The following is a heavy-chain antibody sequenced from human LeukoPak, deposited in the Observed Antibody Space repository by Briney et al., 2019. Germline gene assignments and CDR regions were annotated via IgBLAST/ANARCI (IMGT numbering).Heavy chain of an antibody. CDR2: IYYSGST. CDR3: AREPFTYYYGMDV. J-gene: IGHJ6*02. V-gene: IGHV4-59*01. CDR1: GGSISSYY. Sequence: SGTLSLTCTVSGGSISSYYWSWIRQPPGKGLEWIGYIYYSGSTNYNPSLKSRVTISVDTSKNQFSLKLSSVTAADTAVYYCAREPFTYYYGMDVWGQGTTVTVSS.